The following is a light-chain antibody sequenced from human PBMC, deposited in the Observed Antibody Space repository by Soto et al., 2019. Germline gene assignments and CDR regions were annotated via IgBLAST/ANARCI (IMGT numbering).Light chain of an antibody. CDR2: GAL. CDR1: QSVVTNY. Sequence: EVVLTQSPGTLSLSPGEGATLTCRASQSVVTNYLAWYQQKYGQSPRLLIYGALYRAPGIPDRFSGSGSGTDFTLTISRLEPEDFAVYYCQQYGSSPQWTFGQGTKVDIK. CDR3: QQYGSSPQWT. V-gene: IGKV3-20*01. J-gene: IGKJ1*01.